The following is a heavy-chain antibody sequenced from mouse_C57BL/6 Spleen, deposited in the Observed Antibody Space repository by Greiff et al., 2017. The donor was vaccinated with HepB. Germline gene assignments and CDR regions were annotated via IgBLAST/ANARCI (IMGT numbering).Heavy chain of an antibody. J-gene: IGHJ1*03. CDR1: GYAFSSSW. CDR2: IYPGDGDT. Sequence: VQLQQSGPELVKPGASVKISCKASGYAFSSSWMNWVKQRPGKGLEWIGRIYPGDGDTNYNGKFKGKATLTADKSSSTAYMQLSSLTSEDSAVYFCARGDLTGKGYFDVWGTGTTVTVSS. V-gene: IGHV1-82*01. CDR3: ARGDLTGKGYFDV. D-gene: IGHD4-1*01.